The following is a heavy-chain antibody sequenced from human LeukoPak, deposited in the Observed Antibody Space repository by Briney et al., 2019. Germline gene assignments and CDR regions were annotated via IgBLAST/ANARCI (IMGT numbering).Heavy chain of an antibody. V-gene: IGHV4-34*01. D-gene: IGHD3-3*01. CDR3: ASYAGYYDFWSGYYIGYFDY. Sequence: PSETLSLTCAVYGGPFSGYYWSWIRQPPGKGLEWIGEINHSGSTNYNPSLKSRVTISVDTSKNQFSLKLSSVTAADTAVYYCASYAGYYDFWSGYYIGYFDYWGQGTLVTVSS. CDR2: INHSGST. CDR1: GGPFSGYY. J-gene: IGHJ4*02.